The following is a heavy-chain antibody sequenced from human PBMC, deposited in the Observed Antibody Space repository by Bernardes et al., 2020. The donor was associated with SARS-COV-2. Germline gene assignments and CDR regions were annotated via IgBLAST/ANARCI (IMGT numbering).Heavy chain of an antibody. CDR2: TRSTPKGYAT. CDR3: TGDYLY. V-gene: IGHV3-73*01. D-gene: IGHD4-17*01. CDR1: GFNFSGSA. J-gene: IGHJ4*02. Sequence: GGSLRLSCAASGFNFSGSAIQWVRQPSGKGLEWIGRTRSTPKGYATTYAASLKGRFVIPRDDSRNTAYLQMHSLKIEDTAVYYCTGDYLYWDQGTLVSVAS.